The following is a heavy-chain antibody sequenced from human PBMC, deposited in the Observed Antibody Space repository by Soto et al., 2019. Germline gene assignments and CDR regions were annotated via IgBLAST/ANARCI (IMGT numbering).Heavy chain of an antibody. V-gene: IGHV1-46*01. J-gene: IGHJ4*02. CDR2: FNPTSGST. D-gene: IGHD6-13*01. Sequence: QVQLVQSGAEVKKPGASVKLSCKASGYTFINYYIHWVRQAPGQGLEWLGIFNPTSGSTNYAQKFQGRVTLTMDTSTRTVYMELSSLRFDDTAVYYCARDLAAGDYWGQGTLVTVSS. CDR1: GYTFINYY. CDR3: ARDLAAGDY.